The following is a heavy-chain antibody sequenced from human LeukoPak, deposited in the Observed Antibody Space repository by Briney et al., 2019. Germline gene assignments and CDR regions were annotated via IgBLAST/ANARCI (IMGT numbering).Heavy chain of an antibody. CDR1: GGSISDYY. Sequence: SETLSLTCTVSGGSISDYYWSWIRQPPGKGLEWIGCIYYSGSTDYNPSLKSRVTMSVDTSKNQFSLKLRSVTAADTALYYCARVASTGPFDYWGQGTLVTVSS. V-gene: IGHV4-59*01. CDR3: ARVASTGPFDY. CDR2: IYYSGST. D-gene: IGHD2-8*02. J-gene: IGHJ4*02.